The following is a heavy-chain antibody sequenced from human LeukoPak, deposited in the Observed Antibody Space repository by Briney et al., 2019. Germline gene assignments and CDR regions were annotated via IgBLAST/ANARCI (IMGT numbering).Heavy chain of an antibody. CDR2: IYTSGST. V-gene: IGHV4-4*07. Sequence: SETLSLTCTVSGGSISSYYWSWIRQPAGKGLEWIGRIYTSGSTNYNPSLKSRVTMSVDTSKNQFSLKLSSVTAADTAVYYCARGILEWVRNYYYYMDVWGKGTTVTVSS. J-gene: IGHJ6*03. CDR1: GGSISSYY. CDR3: ARGILEWVRNYYYYMDV. D-gene: IGHD3-3*01.